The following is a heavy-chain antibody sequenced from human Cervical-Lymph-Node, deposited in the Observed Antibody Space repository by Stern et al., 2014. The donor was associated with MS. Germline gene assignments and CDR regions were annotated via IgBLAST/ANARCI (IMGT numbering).Heavy chain of an antibody. CDR3: AKDIGAGYSSSASDY. J-gene: IGHJ4*02. V-gene: IGHV3-9*01. D-gene: IGHD6-6*01. CDR1: GFTFDDYA. CDR2: ISWNSGSI. Sequence: VHLVESGGGLVQPGTSLRLSCAASGFTFDDYAMHWVRQAPGKGLEWVSGISWNSGSIGYADSVKGRFTISRDNAKNSLYLQMNSLRAEDTALYYCAKDIGAGYSSSASDYWGQGTLVTVSS.